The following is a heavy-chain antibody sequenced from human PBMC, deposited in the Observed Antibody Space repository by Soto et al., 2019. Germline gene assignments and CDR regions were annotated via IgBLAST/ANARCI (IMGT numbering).Heavy chain of an antibody. J-gene: IGHJ4*02. CDR3: ARARVRTIAAGFPRPSNPFEY. CDR2: INHSGST. V-gene: IGHV4-34*01. D-gene: IGHD6-13*01. Sequence: NPSETLSLTCSVYGGSFSGYYWSWIRQPPGKGLEWIGEINHSGSTNYNPSLKSRVTISVDTSKNQFSLKLSSVTAADTAVYYCARARVRTIAAGFPRPSNPFEYWGQGTLVTVSS. CDR1: GGSFSGYY.